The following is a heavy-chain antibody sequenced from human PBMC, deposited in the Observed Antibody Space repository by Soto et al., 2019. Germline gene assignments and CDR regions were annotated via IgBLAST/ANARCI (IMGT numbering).Heavy chain of an antibody. D-gene: IGHD3-3*01. V-gene: IGHV1-46*01. Sequence: GASVKVSCKASGYTFTSYAMHWVRQAPGQRLEWMGWINPSGGSTSYAQKFQGRVTMTRDTSTSTVYMELSSLRSEDTDVYYCACVWSGYFHYMDVWGKGTTVTVSS. CDR2: INPSGGST. CDR3: ACVWSGYFHYMDV. CDR1: GYTFTSYA. J-gene: IGHJ6*03.